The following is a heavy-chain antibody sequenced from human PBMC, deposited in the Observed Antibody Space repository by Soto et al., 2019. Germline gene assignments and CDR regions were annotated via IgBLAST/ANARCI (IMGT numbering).Heavy chain of an antibody. V-gene: IGHV3-9*01. J-gene: IGHJ4*02. D-gene: IGHD3-10*01. CDR2: ISCGGGGI. Sequence: PGGSLRLSCAASGFTFDDYAMHWVRQAPGKGREWVSGISCGGGGIGYADSVKGRFTISRDNSKNTLYLQVSSLRAEDTAVYYCAKERLGRGIDYWGQGILVTVSS. CDR3: AKERLGRGIDY. CDR1: GFTFDDYA.